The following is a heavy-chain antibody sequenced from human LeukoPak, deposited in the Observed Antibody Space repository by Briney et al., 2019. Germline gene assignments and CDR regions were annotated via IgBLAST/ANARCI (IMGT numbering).Heavy chain of an antibody. CDR2: INPNSGGT. CDR1: GYTFTSYG. Sequence: ASVKVSCKASGYTFTSYGISWVRQAPGQGLEWMGWINPNSGGTNYAQKFQGRVTMTRDTSISTAYMELSRLRSDDTAVYYCASGYCSSTSCFVFDYWGQGTLVTVSS. J-gene: IGHJ4*02. V-gene: IGHV1-2*02. CDR3: ASGYCSSTSCFVFDY. D-gene: IGHD2-2*01.